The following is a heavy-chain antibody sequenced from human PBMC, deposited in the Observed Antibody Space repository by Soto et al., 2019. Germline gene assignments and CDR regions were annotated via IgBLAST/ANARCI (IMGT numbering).Heavy chain of an antibody. V-gene: IGHV1-18*01. CDR1: GYTFTSYG. J-gene: IGHJ4*02. Sequence: ASVKVSCKASGYTFTSYGISWVRQAPGQGLEWMGWISAYNGNTNYAQKLQGRVTMTTDTSTSTAYMELRSLRSDDTAVYYCARAGAPFFIAAAGTVDYWGQGTLVTVSS. CDR3: ARAGAPFFIAAAGTVDY. CDR2: ISAYNGNT. D-gene: IGHD6-13*01.